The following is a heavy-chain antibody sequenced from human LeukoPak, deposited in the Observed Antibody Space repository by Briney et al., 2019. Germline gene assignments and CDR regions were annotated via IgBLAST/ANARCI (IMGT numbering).Heavy chain of an antibody. CDR2: IFYSGST. J-gene: IGHJ5*01. CDR3: ARDFGRSPHWFDS. Sequence: SETLSLTCNVSGGSISRSSYFWGWIRQPPGKGLEWIGNIFYSGSTYYNPSLKSRVTISVDTSKNQFSLKLNSVTAADTAVYYCARDFGRSPHWFDSWGQGTLVSVSS. V-gene: IGHV4-39*07. D-gene: IGHD3-3*01. CDR1: GGSISRSSYF.